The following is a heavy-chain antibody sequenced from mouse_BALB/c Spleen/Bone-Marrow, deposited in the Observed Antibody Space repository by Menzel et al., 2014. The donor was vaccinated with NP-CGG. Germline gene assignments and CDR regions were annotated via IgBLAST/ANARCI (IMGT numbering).Heavy chain of an antibody. Sequence: EVQLQQSGAELVKPGASVKLSCTASGFNIKDTYMHWVKQRPEQGLGWIGRIDPANGNTKYDPKFQGKATITADTSSNTAYLRLSSLTSEDTAVYYCARSRDYGSSYYAMDYWGQGTSVTVSS. V-gene: IGHV14-3*02. J-gene: IGHJ4*01. CDR2: IDPANGNT. CDR3: ARSRDYGSSYYAMDY. CDR1: GFNIKDTY. D-gene: IGHD1-1*01.